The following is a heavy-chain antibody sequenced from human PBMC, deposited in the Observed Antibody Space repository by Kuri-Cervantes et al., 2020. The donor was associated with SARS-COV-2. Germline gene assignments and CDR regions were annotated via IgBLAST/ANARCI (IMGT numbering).Heavy chain of an antibody. V-gene: IGHV3-48*01. CDR3: TRGAAEPYYYDSSGYKLSQGWFDP. Sequence: GESLKISCAASGFTFSSYSMNWVRQAPGKGLEWVSYISSSSSTIYCADSVKGRFTISRDNAKNSLYLQMNSLRTEDTAVYYCTRGAAEPYYYDSSGYKLSQGWFDPWGQGTLVTVSS. J-gene: IGHJ5*02. D-gene: IGHD3-22*01. CDR2: ISSSSSTI. CDR1: GFTFSSYS.